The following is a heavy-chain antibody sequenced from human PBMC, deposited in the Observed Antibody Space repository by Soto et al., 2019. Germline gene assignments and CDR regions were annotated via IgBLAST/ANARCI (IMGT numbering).Heavy chain of an antibody. D-gene: IGHD3-3*01. J-gene: IGHJ6*02. Sequence: EVLLLESGGGLVQPGGSLRLSCTTSGFTFSSYVMSWVRQAPGKGLEWVSSISRSGGGGSTYYADSVKGRFTISRDNSKNTLYLEMNSLRAEDTAVYYCAKQNYDVWSGFGSGHYGMDVWGQGTTVTVSS. V-gene: IGHV3-23*01. CDR3: AKQNYDVWSGFGSGHYGMDV. CDR1: GFTFSSYV. CDR2: ISRSGGGGST.